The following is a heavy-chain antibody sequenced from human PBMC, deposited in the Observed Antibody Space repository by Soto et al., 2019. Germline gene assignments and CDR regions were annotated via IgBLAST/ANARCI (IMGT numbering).Heavy chain of an antibody. CDR3: ARGKWEPYYFDY. J-gene: IGHJ4*02. V-gene: IGHV4-38-2*01. D-gene: IGHD1-26*01. Sequence: SETLSLTCAVSGFSLSSGYYWGWIRRPPGKGLECIGTIYHSGSTYYNPSLKSRVTISVDTSKNQFSLKLDSVTAADTAVYYCARGKWEPYYFDYWGQGTLVTVSS. CDR2: IYHSGST. CDR1: GFSLSSGYY.